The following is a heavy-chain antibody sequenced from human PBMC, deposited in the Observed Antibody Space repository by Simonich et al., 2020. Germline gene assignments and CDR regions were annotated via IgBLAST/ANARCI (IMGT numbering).Heavy chain of an antibody. V-gene: IGHV3-21*01. Sequence: EVQLVESGGGLVKPGGSLRLSCAASGFTFRSYSMNWVRQAPGKGVEWVSYISSSSSYIYYADSVKGRFTISRDNAKNSLYLQMNSLRAEDTAVYYCAREQARGGAFDIWGQGTMVTVSS. CDR3: AREQARGGAFDI. J-gene: IGHJ3*02. D-gene: IGHD3-16*01. CDR1: GFTFRSYS. CDR2: ISSSSSYI.